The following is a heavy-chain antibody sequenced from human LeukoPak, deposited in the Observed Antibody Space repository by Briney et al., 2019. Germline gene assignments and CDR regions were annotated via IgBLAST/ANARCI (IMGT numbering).Heavy chain of an antibody. D-gene: IGHD5-18*01. V-gene: IGHV4-30-4*07. CDR3: AKAPRAMDYFDY. J-gene: IGHJ4*02. CDR1: GGSISSGGYS. CDR2: IYYSGST. Sequence: SETLSLTCAVSGGSISSGGYSWSWIRQPPGKGLEWIGYIYYSGSTNYNPSLKSRVTISVDKSKNQFSLKLSSVTAADTAVYYCAKAPRAMDYFDYWGQGTLVTVSS.